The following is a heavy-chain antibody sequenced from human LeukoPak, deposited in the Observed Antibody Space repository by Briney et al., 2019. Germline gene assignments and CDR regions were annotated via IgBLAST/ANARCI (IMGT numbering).Heavy chain of an antibody. J-gene: IGHJ3*02. Sequence: GGSLRLSCAASGFTFSSYWMHWVRQAPGKGLVWVSRINSDGSSTNYADSVKGRFTISRDNAKNTLYLQMNSLRAEDTAVYYCARASFMILDAFDIWGQGTMVTVSS. CDR1: GFTFSSYW. V-gene: IGHV3-74*01. D-gene: IGHD3/OR15-3a*01. CDR2: INSDGSST. CDR3: ARASFMILDAFDI.